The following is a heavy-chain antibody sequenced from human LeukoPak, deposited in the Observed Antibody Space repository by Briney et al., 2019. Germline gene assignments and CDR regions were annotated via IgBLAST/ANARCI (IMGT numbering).Heavy chain of an antibody. J-gene: IGHJ6*03. CDR1: GGTFSSYA. CDR3: ARGSWGSYYYYYMDV. D-gene: IGHD1-26*01. V-gene: IGHV1-69*05. CDR2: IIPIFGTA. Sequence: SVKVSCKASGGTFSSYAISWVRQAPRQGLEWMGVIIPIFGTANYAQKFQGRVTITTDESTGTAYMELSSLRSEDTAVYYCARGSWGSYYYYYMDVWGKGTTVTVSS.